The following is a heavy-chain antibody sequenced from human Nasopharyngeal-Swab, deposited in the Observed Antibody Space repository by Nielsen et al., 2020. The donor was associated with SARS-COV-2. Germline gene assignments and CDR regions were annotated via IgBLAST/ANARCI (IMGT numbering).Heavy chain of an antibody. V-gene: IGHV1-3*01. CDR3: VRDDGSSWLLDK. D-gene: IGHD6-13*01. Sequence: ASVKVSCKASGYPLINQAMHWVRQAPGQRLVWMGWITAGNGNTQYSQKFHDRLTLTSDTSANTAYMDLSSLRSEDTAVYYCVRDDGSSWLLDKWGQGTLVTVSA. CDR2: ITAGNGNT. CDR1: GYPLINQA. J-gene: IGHJ4*02.